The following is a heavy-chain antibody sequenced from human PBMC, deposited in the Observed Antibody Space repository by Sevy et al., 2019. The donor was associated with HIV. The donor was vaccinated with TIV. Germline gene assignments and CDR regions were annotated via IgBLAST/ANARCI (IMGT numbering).Heavy chain of an antibody. V-gene: IGHV3-21*01. Sequence: GGSLRLSCVASGINFKTYKINWVRQTPGKGLEWVSSISFSGNYIYYADFGKGRLTISKDNARNSLYLQMISLTAEDTAVYYCATSSGWALDYWGQGTLVTVSS. CDR1: GINFKTYK. CDR2: ISFSGNYI. CDR3: ATSSGWALDY. D-gene: IGHD6-19*01. J-gene: IGHJ4*02.